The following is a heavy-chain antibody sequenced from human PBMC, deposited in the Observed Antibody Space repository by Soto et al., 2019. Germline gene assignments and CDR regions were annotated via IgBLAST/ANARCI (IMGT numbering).Heavy chain of an antibody. CDR1: GGSVSTRSYH. CDR3: AKLVAVAGTDDWFDP. J-gene: IGHJ5*02. Sequence: QVQLQESGPGLVKPSETLSLTCTVSGGSVSTRSYHWTWIRQPPGKGLEWIGYISDTGTTNYNPSLTSLVTISVDTSKNHFSLRLSSVTPADTARYYCAKLVAVAGTDDWFDPWGQGTLVTVSS. CDR2: ISDTGTT. V-gene: IGHV4-61*01. D-gene: IGHD6-19*01.